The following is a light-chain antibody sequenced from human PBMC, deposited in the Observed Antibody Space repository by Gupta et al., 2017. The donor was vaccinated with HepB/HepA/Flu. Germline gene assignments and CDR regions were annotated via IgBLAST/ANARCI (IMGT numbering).Light chain of an antibody. J-gene: IGKJ5*01. V-gene: IGKV3D-20*01. Sequence: PGERATLSCGASQSVSRNYLAWYQQRPGLAPRLLIHDTSTRAVGIPDRFSGSGSGTDFTLTISRREPEDFAVYYCQQYGSPPSITFGQGTRLEIK. CDR1: QSVSRNY. CDR3: QQYGSPPSIT. CDR2: DTS.